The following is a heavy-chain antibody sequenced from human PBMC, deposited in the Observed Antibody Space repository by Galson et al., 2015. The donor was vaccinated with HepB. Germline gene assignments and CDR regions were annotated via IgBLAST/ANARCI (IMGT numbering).Heavy chain of an antibody. CDR2: ISYDGSKE. J-gene: IGHJ6*02. V-gene: IGHV3-30*18. D-gene: IGHD2-2*02. CDR1: GFIFGSYG. Sequence: SLRLSCAASGFIFGSYGMHWVRQVPGKGLEWVAVISYDGSKEHYVDSVKGRFAISRENSKNTLYLQMNSLRVEDTAIYYCAKGRDATAIGLGLDVWGQGTTVTVS. CDR3: AKGRDATAIGLGLDV.